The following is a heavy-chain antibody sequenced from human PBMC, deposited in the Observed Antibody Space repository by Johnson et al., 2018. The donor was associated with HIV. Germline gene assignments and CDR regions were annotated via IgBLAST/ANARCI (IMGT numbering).Heavy chain of an antibody. D-gene: IGHD6-13*01. J-gene: IGHJ3*02. CDR3: AKFRVAAAGVRDAFDI. CDR1: GFTFDDYA. CDR2: ISWNSGSI. V-gene: IGHV3-9*01. Sequence: VQLVESGGGLVQPGRSLRLSCAASGFTFDDYAMHWVRQAPGKGLEWVSGISWNSGSIGYADSVKGRFTISRDNAKNSLYLQMNSLRAEDTALYYCAKFRVAAAGVRDAFDIWGQGTMVTVSS.